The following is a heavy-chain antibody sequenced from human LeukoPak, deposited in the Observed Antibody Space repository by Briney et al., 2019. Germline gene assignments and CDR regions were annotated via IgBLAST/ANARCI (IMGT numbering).Heavy chain of an antibody. CDR1: GGSISSGDYY. CDR3: ARRRGYDFWSGYPPYYYYGMDV. V-gene: IGHV4-30-4*01. Sequence: SETLSLTCTVSGGSISSGDYYWSWIRQPPGKGLEWIGYIYYSGSTYYNPSLKSRVTISVDTSKNQFSLKLSSVTAADTAVYYCARRRGYDFWSGYPPYYYYGMDVWGQGTTVTVFS. J-gene: IGHJ6*02. CDR2: IYYSGST. D-gene: IGHD3-3*01.